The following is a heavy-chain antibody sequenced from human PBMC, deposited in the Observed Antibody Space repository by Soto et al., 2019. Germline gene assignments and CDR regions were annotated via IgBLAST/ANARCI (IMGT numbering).Heavy chain of an antibody. CDR2: IYYSGST. D-gene: IGHD2-15*01. Sequence: SETLLTCTVSGGSISSGDYYWSWIRQPPGKGLEWIGYIYYSGSTYYNPSLKSRVTISVDTSKNQFSLKLCSVTAADTAVYYCARDRISATGYFDYWGQGTLVTVSS. J-gene: IGHJ4*02. CDR3: ARDRISATGYFDY. V-gene: IGHV4-30-4*01. CDR1: GGSISSGDYY.